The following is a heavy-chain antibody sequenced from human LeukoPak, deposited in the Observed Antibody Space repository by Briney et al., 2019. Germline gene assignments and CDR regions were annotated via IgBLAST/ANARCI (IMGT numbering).Heavy chain of an antibody. CDR3: AKEWAATVTSAYYYYGMDV. CDR1: GFTFDDYA. J-gene: IGHJ6*02. D-gene: IGHD4-17*01. V-gene: IGHV3-43*02. Sequence: GGSLRLSCAASGFTFDDYAMHWVRQAPGKGLEWVSLISGDGGSTYYADSVKGRFTISRDNSKNSLYLQMNSLRTEDTALYYCAKEWAATVTSAYYYYGMDVWGQGTLVTVSS. CDR2: ISGDGGST.